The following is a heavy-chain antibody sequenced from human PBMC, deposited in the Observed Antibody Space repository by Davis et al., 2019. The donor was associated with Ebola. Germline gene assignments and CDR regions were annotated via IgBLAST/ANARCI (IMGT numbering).Heavy chain of an antibody. V-gene: IGHV4-59*02. CDR1: GGSVNSYF. Sequence: MPGGSLRLSCTVPGGSVNSYFWSWIRQPPGKGLEWIGYIYSSGYTDYNPSLNSRVTISVDTSRNQVSLRLTSLTAADTAVYYCARDRYCLTTTCYGYGLDLWGQGTTVTVSS. CDR2: IYSSGYT. J-gene: IGHJ6*02. D-gene: IGHD2-2*01. CDR3: ARDRYCLTTTCYGYGLDL.